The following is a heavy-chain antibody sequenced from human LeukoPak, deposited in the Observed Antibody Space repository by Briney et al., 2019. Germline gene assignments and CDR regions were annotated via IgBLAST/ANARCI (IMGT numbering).Heavy chain of an antibody. V-gene: IGHV3-74*01. CDR2: IKFDGSLA. Sequence: PGGSLRLSCTASGLTFSTYWVHWVRQAPGKGLVWVSQIKFDGSLASYADSVKGRFTISRDNAKNTLYLQMNTLGTEDMAVYYCVTGHYDSRMYFDLWGRGTLVTVSS. J-gene: IGHJ2*01. CDR1: GLTFSTYW. CDR3: VTGHYDSRMYFDL. D-gene: IGHD3-16*01.